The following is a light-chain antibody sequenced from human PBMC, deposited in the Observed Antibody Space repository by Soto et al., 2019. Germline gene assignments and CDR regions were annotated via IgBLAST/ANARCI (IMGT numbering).Light chain of an antibody. V-gene: IGKV1-39*01. CDR1: QSISIY. Sequence: DIQMTQSPSSLSASVGDRVTITCRASQSISIYLHWYQQKPGKAPNLLIYAASTLQSGVPSRFSGSGSGTDFTLTISSLQPEDFATYSCQHCYSTPLTFGGGTKVDIK. CDR2: AAS. CDR3: QHCYSTPLT. J-gene: IGKJ4*01.